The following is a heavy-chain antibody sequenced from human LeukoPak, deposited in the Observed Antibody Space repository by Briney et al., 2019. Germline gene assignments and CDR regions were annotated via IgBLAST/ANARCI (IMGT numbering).Heavy chain of an antibody. CDR1: GYTFTGYY. J-gene: IGHJ4*02. CDR2: ISAYNGNT. V-gene: IGHV1-18*04. Sequence: ASVKVSCKASGYTFTGYYMHWVRQAPGQGLEWMGWISAYNGNTNYAQKLQGRVTMTTDTSTSTAYMELRSLRSDDTAVYYCARPYCSSTSCYRSVPNTFDYWGQGTLVTVSS. CDR3: ARPYCSSTSCYRSVPNTFDY. D-gene: IGHD2-2*01.